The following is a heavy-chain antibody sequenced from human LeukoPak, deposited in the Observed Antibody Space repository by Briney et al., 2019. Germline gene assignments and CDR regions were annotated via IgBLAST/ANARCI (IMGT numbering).Heavy chain of an antibody. D-gene: IGHD3-3*01. J-gene: IGHJ6*03. V-gene: IGHV3-48*01. Sequence: GGSLRLSCAASGFTFSSYSMNWVRQAPGKGLEWVSYISSSSSTIYYADSVKGRFTISRDNAKNSLYLQMNSLRVEDTAVYYCARVREGYDFWSGYYYYMDVWGKGTTVTVSS. CDR1: GFTFSSYS. CDR2: ISSSSSTI. CDR3: ARVREGYDFWSGYYYYMDV.